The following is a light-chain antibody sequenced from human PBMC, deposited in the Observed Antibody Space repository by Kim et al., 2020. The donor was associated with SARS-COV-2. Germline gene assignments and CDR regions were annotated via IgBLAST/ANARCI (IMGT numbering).Light chain of an antibody. J-gene: IGKJ4*01. CDR2: GAS. Sequence: SVSTGEKATLSCRASQSVSSNLAWYHQEPGQAPRLLIYGASTRATGIPARFSGSGSGTEFTLTISSLQSEDFAVYYCQQYNSWPLTFGGGTKLEI. CDR1: QSVSSN. CDR3: QQYNSWPLT. V-gene: IGKV3-15*01.